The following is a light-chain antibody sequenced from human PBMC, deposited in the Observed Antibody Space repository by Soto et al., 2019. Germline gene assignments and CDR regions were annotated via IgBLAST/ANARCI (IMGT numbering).Light chain of an antibody. CDR1: SSNIGSNT. Sequence: QSVLTQPHSASGTPGQRVTISCSGSSSNIGSNTVNWYQHLPGTAPKLLIYNNNQRPSGVPDRFSGSKSGTSASLAISGLQSDDEADYYCAAWDDSLDGYVFGPGTKVTVL. CDR2: NNN. V-gene: IGLV1-44*01. CDR3: AAWDDSLDGYV. J-gene: IGLJ1*01.